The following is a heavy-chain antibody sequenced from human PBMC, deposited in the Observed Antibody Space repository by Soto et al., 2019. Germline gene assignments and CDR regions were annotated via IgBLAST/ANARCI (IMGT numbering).Heavy chain of an antibody. CDR1: GFTFSSYA. CDR3: AKAGGVPVAGEYYFDY. V-gene: IGHV3-23*01. J-gene: IGHJ4*02. D-gene: IGHD6-19*01. Sequence: GGSLRLSCAASGFTFSSYAMSWVRQAPGKGLEWVSAISGSGGSTYYADSVKGRFTISRDNSKNTLYLQMNSLRAEDTAVYYCAKAGGVPVAGEYYFDYWGQGTLVTVSS. CDR2: ISGSGGST.